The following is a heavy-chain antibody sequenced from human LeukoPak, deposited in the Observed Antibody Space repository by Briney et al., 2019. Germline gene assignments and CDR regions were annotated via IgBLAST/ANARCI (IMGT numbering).Heavy chain of an antibody. Sequence: SETLSLTCTVSGGSISSGDYYWSWIRQPPGKGLEWIGYIYYSGSTNYNPSLKSRVTISVDASKNQFSLKLSSVTAADTAVYYCARGGTRYCSGGSCYSPRPYYYYYYMDVWGKGTTVTVSS. J-gene: IGHJ6*03. CDR2: IYYSGST. D-gene: IGHD2-15*01. CDR3: ARGGTRYCSGGSCYSPRPYYYYYYMDV. V-gene: IGHV4-61*08. CDR1: GGSISSGDYY.